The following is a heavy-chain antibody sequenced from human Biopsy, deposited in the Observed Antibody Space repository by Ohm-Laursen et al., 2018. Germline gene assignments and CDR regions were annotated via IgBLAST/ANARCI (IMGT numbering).Heavy chain of an antibody. CDR2: INHSGRT. J-gene: IGHJ3*01. CDR3: VRGVDYYDPYHYYALDL. Sequence: SQTLSLTCAVYGESFNGYYWSWIRQTPGKGLEWIGEINHSGRTNYNPSLKSRVTISVDTSKNQFSLKVRSVTAADTAVYYCVRGVDYYDPYHYYALDLWGQGTMVIVSS. CDR1: GESFNGYY. V-gene: IGHV4-34*01. D-gene: IGHD3-22*01.